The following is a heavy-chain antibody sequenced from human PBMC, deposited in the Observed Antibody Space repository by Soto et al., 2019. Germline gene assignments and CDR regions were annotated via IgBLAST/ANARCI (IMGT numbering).Heavy chain of an antibody. CDR3: ARENGDSYGPDLIDY. V-gene: IGHV3-33*01. CDR1: GFTFSSYG. J-gene: IGHJ4*02. CDR2: IWYDGSNK. Sequence: PGGSLRLSCAASGFTFSSYGMHWVRQAPGKGLGWVAVIWYDGSNKYYADSVKGRFTISRDNSKNTLYLQMNSLRAEDTAVYYCARENGDSYGPDLIDYWGQGTLVTVSS. D-gene: IGHD5-18*01.